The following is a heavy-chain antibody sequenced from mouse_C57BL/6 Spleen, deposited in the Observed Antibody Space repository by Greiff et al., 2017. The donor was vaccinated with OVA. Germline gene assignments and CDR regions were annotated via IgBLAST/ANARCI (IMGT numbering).Heavy chain of an antibody. D-gene: IGHD1-1*01. CDR1: GYTFTDYY. V-gene: IGHV1-26*01. Sequence: EVQLQQSGPELVKPGASVKISCKASGYTFTDYYMNWVKQSHGKSLEWIGDINPNNGCTSYNQKFKGKATLTVDKSSSTAYMELRSLTSADSAADDCARNYGSSSYYAMGDWGQGTSVTVSS. CDR2: INPNNGCT. J-gene: IGHJ4*01. CDR3: ARNYGSSSYYAMGD.